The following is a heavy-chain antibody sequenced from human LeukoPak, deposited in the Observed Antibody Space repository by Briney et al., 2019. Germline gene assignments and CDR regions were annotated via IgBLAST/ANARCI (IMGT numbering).Heavy chain of an antibody. Sequence: HPGGSLRLSCVGSGFTFRSHAMSWVRQAPEKGLEFVSGIYENGGTTYYADSVKGRFSISRDNSKNTLYLQMDSLRGEDTAVYYCAKQLGYCSDGSCYFPYWGQGTLVTVSS. CDR2: IYENGGTT. J-gene: IGHJ4*02. CDR3: AKQLGYCSDGSCYFPY. D-gene: IGHD2-15*01. V-gene: IGHV3-23*01. CDR1: GFTFRSHA.